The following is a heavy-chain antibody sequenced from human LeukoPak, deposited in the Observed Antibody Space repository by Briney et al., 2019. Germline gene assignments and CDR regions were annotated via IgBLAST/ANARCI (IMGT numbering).Heavy chain of an antibody. D-gene: IGHD2-2*01. CDR2: ISGSGGST. J-gene: IGHJ4*02. CDR3: AKAPIRMPGVPAAIYDY. V-gene: IGHV3-23*01. CDR1: GFTFSSYA. Sequence: GGSLRLSCAASGFTFSSYAMSWVRQAPGKGLEWVSAISGSGGSTYYADSVKGRFTISRDNSKNTLYLQMNSLRAEDTAVYYCAKAPIRMPGVPAAIYDYWGQGTLVTVSS.